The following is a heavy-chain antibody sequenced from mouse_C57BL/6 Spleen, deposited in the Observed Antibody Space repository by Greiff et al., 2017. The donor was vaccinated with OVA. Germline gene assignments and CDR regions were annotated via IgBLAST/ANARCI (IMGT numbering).Heavy chain of an antibody. D-gene: IGHD4-1*01. Sequence: EVHLVESEGGLVQPGSSMKLSCTASGFTFSDYYMAWVRQVPEKGLEWVANINYDGSSTYYLDSLKSRFIISRDNAKNILYLQMSSLKSEDTATYYCAREGLTEGFDYWGQGTTLTVSS. J-gene: IGHJ2*01. CDR3: AREGLTEGFDY. CDR1: GFTFSDYY. V-gene: IGHV5-16*01. CDR2: INYDGSST.